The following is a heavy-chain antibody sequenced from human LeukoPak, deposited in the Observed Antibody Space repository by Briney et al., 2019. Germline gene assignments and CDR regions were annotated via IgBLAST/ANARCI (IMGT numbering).Heavy chain of an antibody. CDR3: ARHPDLALAHNWFDP. CDR1: GYRFNSYW. V-gene: IGHV5-51*01. J-gene: IGHJ5*02. D-gene: IGHD1-1*01. CDR2: IYPDDSDT. Sequence: GESLKISCKDSGYRFNSYWIGWVRQMPGKGLQWMGIIYPDDSDTRYSPSFQGQVTISADKSIRTAYLQWSSLKASDTAMYYCARHPDLALAHNWFDPWGQGTLVTVSS.